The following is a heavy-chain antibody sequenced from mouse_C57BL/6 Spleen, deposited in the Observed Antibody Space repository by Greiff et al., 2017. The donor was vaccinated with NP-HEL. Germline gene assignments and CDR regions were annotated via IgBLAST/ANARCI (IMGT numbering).Heavy chain of an antibody. CDR2: ISYDGSN. J-gene: IGHJ3*01. V-gene: IGHV3-6*01. CDR1: GYSITSGYY. Sequence: VQLKESGPGLVKPSQSLSLTCSVTGYSITSGYYWNWIRQFPGNILEWSGYISYDGSNNYNPSLKNRISITRDTSKNQFFLKLNSVTTEDTATYYCARAPFAYWGQGTLVTVSA. CDR3: ARAPFAY.